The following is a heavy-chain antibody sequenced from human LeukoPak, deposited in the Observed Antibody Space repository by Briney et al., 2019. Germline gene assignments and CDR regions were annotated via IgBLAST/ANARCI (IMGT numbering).Heavy chain of an antibody. CDR3: ARAFRAYYDILTGPNWFDP. D-gene: IGHD3-9*01. CDR2: IYYSGST. J-gene: IGHJ5*02. CDR1: GGSISSYY. Sequence: SETLSLTCTVSGGSISSYYWSWIRQPPGKGLEWIGYIYYSGSTYYNPSLKSRVTISVDTSKNQFSLKLSSVTAADTAVYYCARAFRAYYDILTGPNWFDPWGQGTLVTVSS. V-gene: IGHV4-59*12.